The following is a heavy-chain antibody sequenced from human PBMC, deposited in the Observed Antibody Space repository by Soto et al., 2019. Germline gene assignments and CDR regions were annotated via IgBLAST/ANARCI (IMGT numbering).Heavy chain of an antibody. CDR3: ARDGYYYGSGSYYNDNYYYYMDV. CDR2: ISSSSSTI. J-gene: IGHJ6*03. Sequence: EVQLVESGGGLVQPGGSLRLSCAASGFTFSSYSMNWVRQAPGKGLEWVSYISSSSSTIYYADSVKGRFTISRDNAKNSLYLQMNSLSAEDTAVYYCARDGYYYGSGSYYNDNYYYYMDVWGKGTTVTVSS. V-gene: IGHV3-48*01. D-gene: IGHD3-10*01. CDR1: GFTFSSYS.